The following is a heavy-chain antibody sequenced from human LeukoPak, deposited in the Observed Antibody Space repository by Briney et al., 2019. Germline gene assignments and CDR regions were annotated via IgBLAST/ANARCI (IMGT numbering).Heavy chain of an antibody. V-gene: IGHV3-7*01. CDR2: IKQGGSEI. Sequence: GGSLRLSCAASGFTFSSAWMSWVRQAPGKGLEWVANIKQGGSEIYYVDSVKGRFTISRDDAKNSLYLQMNSLRDEDTAVYYCARGRGDYWGQGTLVTVSS. J-gene: IGHJ4*02. CDR3: ARGRGDY. CDR1: GFTFSSAW.